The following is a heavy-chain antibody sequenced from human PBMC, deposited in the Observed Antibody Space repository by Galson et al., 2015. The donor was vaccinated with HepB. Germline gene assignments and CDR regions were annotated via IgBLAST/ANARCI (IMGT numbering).Heavy chain of an antibody. J-gene: IGHJ6*02. Sequence: SLRLSCAASGFTFSNYGMSWVRQAPGKGLEWVSGISGSDGITYYADSVKGRCTISRDNSKNTLYLQMVGLRADDTAVYYCAKDRADGGYYYYDMDVWGQGTTVTVSS. CDR1: GFTFSNYG. V-gene: IGHV3-23*01. CDR2: ISGSDGIT. D-gene: IGHD3-10*01. CDR3: AKDRADGGYYYYDMDV.